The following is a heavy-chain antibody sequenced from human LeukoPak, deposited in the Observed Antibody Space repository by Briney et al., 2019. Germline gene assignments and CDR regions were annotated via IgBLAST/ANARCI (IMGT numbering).Heavy chain of an antibody. CDR2: IWYDGSKK. Sequence: GGSLRLSCAASGYTFRRNGMHWVRQAPGKGLEWVPVIWYDGSKKYYGDSVRGRFTISRDNSKNTLYLQMNSLRAEDTAVYYCAKDSLTARSNIDYWGQGTLVTVSS. CDR1: GYTFRRNG. V-gene: IGHV3-33*03. J-gene: IGHJ4*02. CDR3: AKDSLTARSNIDY. D-gene: IGHD2-2*01.